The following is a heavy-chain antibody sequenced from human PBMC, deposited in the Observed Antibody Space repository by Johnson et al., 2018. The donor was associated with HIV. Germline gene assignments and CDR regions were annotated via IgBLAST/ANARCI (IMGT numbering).Heavy chain of an antibody. D-gene: IGHD1-1*01. Sequence: QVQLVESGGGVVQPGGSLRLSCAASGFTFSSYGMHWVRQAPGKGLEWVAFIRYDGSNKYYGDSVKGRFTVSRDNSKNTLYLQMNSLRAEDTAVYYCARGDGYRRAFDIWGQGTMVTVSS. CDR2: IRYDGSNK. CDR1: GFTFSSYG. V-gene: IGHV3-30*02. CDR3: ARGDGYRRAFDI. J-gene: IGHJ3*02.